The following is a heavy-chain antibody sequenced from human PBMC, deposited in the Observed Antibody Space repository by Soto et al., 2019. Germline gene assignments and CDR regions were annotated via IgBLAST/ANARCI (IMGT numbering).Heavy chain of an antibody. D-gene: IGHD6-13*01. J-gene: IGHJ5*02. CDR3: ARDPYSSSWYWFDP. CDR2: ISSSSGYI. V-gene: IGHV3-21*01. Sequence: EVQLVESGGGLVKPGGSLRLSCAASGFTFSSYSMNWVRQAPGKGLEWVSSISSSSGYIYYADSVKGRFTISRDNAKNSLYLQMNSLRAEDTAVYYCARDPYSSSWYWFDPWGQGTLVTVSS. CDR1: GFTFSSYS.